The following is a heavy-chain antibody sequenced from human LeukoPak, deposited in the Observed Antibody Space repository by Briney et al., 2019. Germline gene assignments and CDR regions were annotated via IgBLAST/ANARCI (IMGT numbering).Heavy chain of an antibody. CDR2: IIPIFGTA. CDR3: ARNELGLNYYYYYYMDV. Sequence: SVEVSCKASGGTFSSYAISWVRQAPGQGLEWMGGIIPIFGTANYAQKFQGRVTITADESTSTAYMELSSLRSEDTAVYYCARNELGLNYYYYYYMDVWGKGTTVTVSS. V-gene: IGHV1-69*01. D-gene: IGHD7-27*01. CDR1: GGTFSSYA. J-gene: IGHJ6*03.